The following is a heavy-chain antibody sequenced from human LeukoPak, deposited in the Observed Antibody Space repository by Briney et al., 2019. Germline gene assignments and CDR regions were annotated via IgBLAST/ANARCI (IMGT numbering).Heavy chain of an antibody. CDR1: GYTFTSYG. V-gene: IGHV1-18*01. D-gene: IGHD3-3*02. CDR3: ARAPSGTAFGPGDY. J-gene: IGHJ4*02. Sequence: ASVNVSCKASGYTFTSYGITWVRQAPGQGLEWMGWISPNTGDTVSAQKLQDRVTMTTDTSTSTAFMELRSLRFDDTAVYFCARAPSGTAFGPGDYWGQGTLVTVSS. CDR2: ISPNTGDT.